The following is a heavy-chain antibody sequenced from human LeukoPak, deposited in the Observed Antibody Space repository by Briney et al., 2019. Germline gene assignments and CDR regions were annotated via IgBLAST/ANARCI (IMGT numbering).Heavy chain of an antibody. CDR3: ARHRRYSSGWYDAFEI. J-gene: IGHJ3*02. CDR1: GGSMSTSSHY. D-gene: IGHD6-19*01. Sequence: SETLSLTCTVSGGSMSTSSHYWGWIRQPPGKGLEWIESIYYIGTTSYNPSLKSRVTISVDTSKKQFSPKLDSVTAADTAVYYCARHRRYSSGWYDAFEIWGQGTMVTAAS. V-gene: IGHV4-39*01. CDR2: IYYIGTT.